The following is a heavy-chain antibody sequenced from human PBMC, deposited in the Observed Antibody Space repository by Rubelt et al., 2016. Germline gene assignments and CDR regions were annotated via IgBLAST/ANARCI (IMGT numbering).Heavy chain of an antibody. J-gene: IGHJ4*02. CDR2: ISYDGSNK. CDR1: GFTFSSYA. Sequence: GFTFSSYAMHWVRQAPGKGLEWVAVISYDGSNKYYVDSVKGRFTISRDNSKNTLYLQMNSLRAEDTAVYYCARAGWYYYDSSGYYYLDYWGQGTLVTVSS. D-gene: IGHD3-22*01. CDR3: ARAGWYYYDSSGYYYLDY. V-gene: IGHV3-30*04.